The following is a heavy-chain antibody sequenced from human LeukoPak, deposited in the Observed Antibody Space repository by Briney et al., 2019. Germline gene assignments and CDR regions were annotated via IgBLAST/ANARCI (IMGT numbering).Heavy chain of an antibody. CDR3: ARDRAYDFDY. D-gene: IGHD3-16*01. J-gene: IGHJ4*02. V-gene: IGHV3-48*01. Sequence: PGGSLRLSCAASGFTFSSYSMNWVRQAPGKGLEWVSYISTSSSTIYYADSVKGRFTISRDNAKNSLYLQMNSLRAEDTAVYYCARDRAYDFDYWDQGTLVTVSS. CDR2: ISTSSSTI. CDR1: GFTFSSYS.